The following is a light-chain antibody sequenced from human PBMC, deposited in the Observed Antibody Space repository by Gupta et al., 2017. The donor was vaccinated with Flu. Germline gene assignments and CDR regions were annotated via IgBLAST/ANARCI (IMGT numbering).Light chain of an antibody. Sequence: DIQLTQSPSSVSASVGDRVTITCRASQDIDTWLAWYQHKPGTAPKLLIYAATTLHRGVPSTFSGSGSGTDFTLTISNFQPEDVATYYCQQTNTSPPTFGPGTRLDIK. V-gene: IGKV1-12*01. CDR1: QDIDTW. CDR3: QQTNTSPPT. CDR2: AAT. J-gene: IGKJ5*01.